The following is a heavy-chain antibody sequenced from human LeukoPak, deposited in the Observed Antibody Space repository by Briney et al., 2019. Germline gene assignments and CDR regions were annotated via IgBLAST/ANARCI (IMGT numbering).Heavy chain of an antibody. V-gene: IGHV1-69*01. D-gene: IGHD3-10*01. CDR2: IPIFGTA. Sequence: IPIFGTANYAQKFQGRVTITADESTSTAYMELSSLRSEDTAVYYCARVAMGRGVAYLGFDPWGQGTLVTVSS. J-gene: IGHJ5*02. CDR3: ARVAMGRGVAYLGFDP.